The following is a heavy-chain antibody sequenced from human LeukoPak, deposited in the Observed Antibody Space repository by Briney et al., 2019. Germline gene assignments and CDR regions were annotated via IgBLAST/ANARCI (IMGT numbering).Heavy chain of an antibody. D-gene: IGHD6-13*01. CDR2: IYYSGST. CDR3: ARSRVRAAAGTHHHVWFDP. CDR1: GGSISSGGYY. V-gene: IGHV4-31*03. J-gene: IGHJ5*02. Sequence: SQTLSLTCTVSGGSISSGGYYWSWIRQHPGKGLEWTGYIYYSGSTYYNPSLKSRVTISVDTSKNQFSLKLSSVTAADTAVYYCARSRVRAAAGTHHHVWFDPWGQGTLVTVSS.